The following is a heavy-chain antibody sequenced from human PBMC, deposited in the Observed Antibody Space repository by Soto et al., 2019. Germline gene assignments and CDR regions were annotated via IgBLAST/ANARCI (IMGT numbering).Heavy chain of an antibody. CDR3: VRGLRRGYSVY. D-gene: IGHD2-2*03. CDR2: MNPNTGVA. V-gene: IGHV1-8*01. J-gene: IGHJ4*02. CDR1: GYTFTGYD. Sequence: QVQLVQSGAEVKKPGASVKVSCKASGYTFTGYDVNWVRQATGQGREWVGWMNPNTGVAGFAQKFQGRVTLTGNTSITTAYMELSSLRSEDPAVYYCVRGLRRGYSVYWGQGTLVNVSS.